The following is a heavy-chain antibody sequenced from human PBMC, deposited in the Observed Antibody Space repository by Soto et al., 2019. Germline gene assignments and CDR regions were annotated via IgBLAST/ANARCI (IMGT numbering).Heavy chain of an antibody. J-gene: IGHJ3*02. D-gene: IGHD6-19*01. V-gene: IGHV1-69*13. CDR1: GGTFSSYA. CDR2: IIPIFGTA. Sequence: ASVKVSCKASGGTFSSYAISWVRQAPGQGLEWMGGIIPIFGTANYAQKFQGRVTITADESTSTAYMELSSLRSEDMAVYYCARGGAVAGGAFDIWGQGTMVTVSS. CDR3: ARGGAVAGGAFDI.